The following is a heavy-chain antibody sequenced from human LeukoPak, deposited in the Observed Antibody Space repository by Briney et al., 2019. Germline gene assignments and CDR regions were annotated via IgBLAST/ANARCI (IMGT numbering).Heavy chain of an antibody. CDR2: ISYDGSNK. V-gene: IGHV3-30*18. Sequence: GRSLRLSCAASGFTFSSYGMHWVRQAPGKGLEWVAVISYDGSNKYYADSVKGRFTISRDNSKNTLYLQMNSLRAEDTAVYYCAKDWALLWFGESPPDYWGQGTLVTVSS. CDR3: AKDWALLWFGESPPDY. CDR1: GFTFSSYG. J-gene: IGHJ4*02. D-gene: IGHD3-10*01.